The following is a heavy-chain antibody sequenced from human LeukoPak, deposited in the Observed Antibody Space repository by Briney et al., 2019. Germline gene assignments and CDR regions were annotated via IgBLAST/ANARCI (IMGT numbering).Heavy chain of an antibody. CDR1: GYSISSGYY. J-gene: IGHJ5*02. Sequence: SETLSLTCTVSGYSISSGYYWGWIRQPPVKGLEWIGSIYHSGSTYYNPSLKSRVTISVDTSKNQFSLKLSSVTAADTAVYYCARGSRDGYNPNQSCFDPWGQGTLVTVSS. CDR3: ARGSRDGYNPNQSCFDP. V-gene: IGHV4-38-2*02. D-gene: IGHD5-24*01. CDR2: IYHSGST.